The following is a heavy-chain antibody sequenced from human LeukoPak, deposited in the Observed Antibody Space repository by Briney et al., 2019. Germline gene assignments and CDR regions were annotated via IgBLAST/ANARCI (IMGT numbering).Heavy chain of an antibody. CDR1: GGSFSGYY. CDR2: INHSGST. D-gene: IGHD5-18*01. Sequence: PSETLSLTCAVYGGSFSGYYWSWIRQPPGKGLEWIGEINHSGSTNYNPSLKSRATISVDTSKNQFSLKLSSVTAADTAVYYCARVRIQLWLRYGMDVWGKGTTVTVSS. CDR3: ARVRIQLWLRYGMDV. J-gene: IGHJ6*04. V-gene: IGHV4-34*01.